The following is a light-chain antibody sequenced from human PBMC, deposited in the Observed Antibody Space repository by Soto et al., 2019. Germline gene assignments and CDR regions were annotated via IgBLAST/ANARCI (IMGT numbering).Light chain of an antibody. CDR3: QRYGSSPGT. J-gene: IGKJ5*01. Sequence: EIVLTQSPGTLSLSPGEIATLSCRASQSVSSSYLAWYQQKPGQAPRLLIHGASSRATGIPDRFSGSGSGTDFTLTISRLEPEDFAVYYCQRYGSSPGTFGQGTRLEIK. V-gene: IGKV3-20*01. CDR1: QSVSSSY. CDR2: GAS.